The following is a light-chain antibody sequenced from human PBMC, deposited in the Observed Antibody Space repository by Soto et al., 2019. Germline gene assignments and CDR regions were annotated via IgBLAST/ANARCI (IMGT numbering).Light chain of an antibody. CDR3: QQYNNWFGT. CDR1: QSVTTN. J-gene: IGKJ1*01. CDR2: GAS. V-gene: IGKV3-15*01. Sequence: EIVITQSPATLSVSPGERVTLSCRASQSVTTNLAWYQQKPGQTPRLLIYGASTRATGIPARFSGSGSGTDFTLTISSLQSEDCAVYYFQQYNNWFGTFGQGTKVESK.